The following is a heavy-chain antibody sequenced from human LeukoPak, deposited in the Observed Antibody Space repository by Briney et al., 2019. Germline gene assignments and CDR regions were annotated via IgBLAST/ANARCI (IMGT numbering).Heavy chain of an antibody. J-gene: IGHJ4*02. V-gene: IGHV3-64D*06. CDR3: VKDLLPGYSSGWSMNY. D-gene: IGHD6-19*01. CDR1: GFXFSSYA. Sequence: GGSLRLSCSASGFXFSSYAIHWVRQAPGKGLEYVSAISSNGGSTYYEDSVKGRFTISRDNSKNTLYLQMSSLRAEDTAVYYCVKDLLPGYSSGWSMNYWGQGTLVTVSS. CDR2: ISSNGGST.